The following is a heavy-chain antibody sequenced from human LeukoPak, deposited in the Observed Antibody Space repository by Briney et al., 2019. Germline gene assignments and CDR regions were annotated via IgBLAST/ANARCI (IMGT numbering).Heavy chain of an antibody. CDR2: IGGSGSIT. D-gene: IGHD1-1*01. CDR3: AKVTGTTFG. CDR1: GFTFSSYV. V-gene: IGHV3-23*01. J-gene: IGHJ4*02. Sequence: GESLRLSYAASGFTFSSYVMSWVRQAPGKGLEWVSGIGGSGSITHYADSVKGRFTISRDNSKNTLYLQMNSLRAEDTAVSYCAKVTGTTFGWGQGTLVTVSS.